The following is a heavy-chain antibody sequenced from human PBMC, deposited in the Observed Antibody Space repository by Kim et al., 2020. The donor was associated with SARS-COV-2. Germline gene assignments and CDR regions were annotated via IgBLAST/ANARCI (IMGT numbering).Heavy chain of an antibody. Sequence: GESLKISCKGSGYSFTSYWISWVRQMPGKGLEWMGRIDPSDSYTNYSPSFQGHVTISADKSISTAYLQWSSLKASDTAMYYCARLQWFGELLDWFDPWGQGTLVTVSS. CDR1: GYSFTSYW. D-gene: IGHD3-10*01. V-gene: IGHV5-10-1*01. CDR3: ARLQWFGELLDWFDP. CDR2: IDPSDSYT. J-gene: IGHJ5*02.